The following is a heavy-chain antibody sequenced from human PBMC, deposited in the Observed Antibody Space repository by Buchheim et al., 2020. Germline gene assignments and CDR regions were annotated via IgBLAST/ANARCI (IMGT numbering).Heavy chain of an antibody. J-gene: IGHJ4*02. V-gene: IGHV3-21*01. CDR1: GFSFSPFG. Sequence: DVQLVESGGGLVMPGGSLTLSCVTSGFSFSPFGMTWVRQAPGKGLEWVATVGSGHHTFYADLVEGRFTVSRGNARSSVYLPLNSLRAEDTAVYFCARDFSGWSRDYWGQGTL. D-gene: IGHD6-19*01. CDR3: ARDFSGWSRDY. CDR2: VGSGHHT.